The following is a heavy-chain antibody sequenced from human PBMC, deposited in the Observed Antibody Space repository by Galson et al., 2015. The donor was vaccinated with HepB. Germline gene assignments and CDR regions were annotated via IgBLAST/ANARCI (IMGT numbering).Heavy chain of an antibody. Sequence: VKVSCKVSGNSFIDYYIHWVQQTPGKGLGWMGFVDPQDGETLYAEKFQGRVTITADTSTDTAYMELSRLRDEDTAVYYCATYYYDGSAYFQWGQGTLVTVSS. CDR2: VDPQDGET. J-gene: IGHJ1*01. V-gene: IGHV1-69-2*01. D-gene: IGHD3-22*01. CDR3: ATYYYDGSAYFQ. CDR1: GNSFIDYY.